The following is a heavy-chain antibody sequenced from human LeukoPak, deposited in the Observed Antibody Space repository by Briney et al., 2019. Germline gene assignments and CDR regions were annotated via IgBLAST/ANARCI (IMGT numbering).Heavy chain of an antibody. CDR1: GFTVSSNS. D-gene: IGHD3-10*01. Sequence: GGSLRLSCTVSGFTVSSNSMSWVRQAPGKGLEWVSFIYSGGNTHYSDSVKGRFTISRDNSKNTLYLQMSSLRAEDTAVYYCAKGPVVRGVTLILKTGEKGALDYWGQGTLVTVSS. CDR2: IYSGGNT. CDR3: AKGPVVRGVTLILKTGEKGALDY. J-gene: IGHJ4*02. V-gene: IGHV3-66*02.